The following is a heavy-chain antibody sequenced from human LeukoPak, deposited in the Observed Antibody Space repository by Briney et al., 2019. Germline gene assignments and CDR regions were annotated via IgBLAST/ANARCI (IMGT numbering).Heavy chain of an antibody. Sequence: GGSLRLSCAASGFTFSSYAMSWVRQAPGKGLEWVSTISGSGGGTYYADSVKGRFTISRDNSKNTLYLQMNSLRAEDTAVYYCAKDSALGVTGDYWGQGTLVTVSS. D-gene: IGHD3-3*01. J-gene: IGHJ4*02. CDR2: ISGSGGGT. CDR3: AKDSALGVTGDY. CDR1: GFTFSSYA. V-gene: IGHV3-23*01.